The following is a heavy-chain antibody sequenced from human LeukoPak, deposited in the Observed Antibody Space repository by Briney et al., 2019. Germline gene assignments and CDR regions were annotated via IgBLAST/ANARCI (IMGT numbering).Heavy chain of an antibody. V-gene: IGHV4-34*01. D-gene: IGHD5-18*01. J-gene: IGHJ4*02. Sequence: SETLSLTCALYGGSFSGYYCSWIRQPPGKLLEWIGEINHIGSTNYNPSLKSRIPISVDTSTTQFSLKLSSVAAADTAVYYCARAVDTALILRYYFDYWGQGTLVTVSS. CDR2: INHIGST. CDR1: GGSFSGYY. CDR3: ARAVDTALILRYYFDY.